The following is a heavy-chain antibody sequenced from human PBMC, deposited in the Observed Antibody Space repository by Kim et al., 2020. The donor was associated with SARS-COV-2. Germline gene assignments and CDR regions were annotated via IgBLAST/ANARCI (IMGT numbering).Heavy chain of an antibody. CDR1: GGSFSGYY. Sequence: SETLSLTCAVYGGSFSGYYWSWIRQPPGKGLEWIGEINHSGSTNYNPSLKSRVTISVDTSKNQFSLKLSSVTAADTAAYYCARFKEEVSMIVVVISAVSSYADYWGQGTLVTVSS. CDR3: ARFKEEVSMIVVVISAVSSYADY. J-gene: IGHJ4*02. V-gene: IGHV4-34*01. CDR2: INHSGST. D-gene: IGHD3-22*01.